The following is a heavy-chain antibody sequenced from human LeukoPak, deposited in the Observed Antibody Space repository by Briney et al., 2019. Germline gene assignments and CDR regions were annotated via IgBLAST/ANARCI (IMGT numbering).Heavy chain of an antibody. CDR3: ARSTDRIVVVPAARY. CDR1: GFTLSSYA. CDR2: ISYDGSNK. D-gene: IGHD2-2*01. V-gene: IGHV3-30-3*01. J-gene: IGHJ4*02. Sequence: GGSLRLSCAASGFTLSSYAMHWVRQAPGKGLEWVAVISYDGSNKYYADSVKGRFTISRDNSKNTLYLQMNSLRAEDTAVYYCARSTDRIVVVPAARYWGQGTLVTVSS.